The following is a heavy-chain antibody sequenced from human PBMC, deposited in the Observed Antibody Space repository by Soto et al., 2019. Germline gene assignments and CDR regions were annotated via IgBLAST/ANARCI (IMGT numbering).Heavy chain of an antibody. V-gene: IGHV4-34*01. Sequence: QVHLQQWGAGLLKPSETLSLTCAVNGGAFNGYYWTWIRQSPGKGLQWIGEINHSGTVDYNPSLKSRVTFSIDTSKKQFSLTLTSVTAADTAVYYCARAGAALVRGSIGGFDYGGQGTLVTASS. D-gene: IGHD3-16*01. CDR1: GGAFNGYY. J-gene: IGHJ4*02. CDR3: ARAGAALVRGSIGGFDY. CDR2: INHSGTV.